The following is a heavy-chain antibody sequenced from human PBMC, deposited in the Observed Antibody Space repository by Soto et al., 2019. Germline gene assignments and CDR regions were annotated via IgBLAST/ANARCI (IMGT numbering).Heavy chain of an antibody. D-gene: IGHD3-9*01. V-gene: IGHV4-59*01. Sequence: PSETLSLTCSVSGGSISDYFWTWVRPPPGKGLEWIGYISSSGTIKYNSSLKSRVTISLDTSRNHFSLKLSSVTTADTAVYFCARDRKLVIPGNYYYYGMDVWGQGTTVTVSS. CDR1: GGSISDYF. CDR2: ISSSGTI. J-gene: IGHJ6*02. CDR3: ARDRKLVIPGNYYYYGMDV.